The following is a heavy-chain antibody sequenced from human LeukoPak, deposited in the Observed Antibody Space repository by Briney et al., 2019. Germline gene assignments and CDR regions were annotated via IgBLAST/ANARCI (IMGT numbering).Heavy chain of an antibody. CDR3: AKRGVVIRVILVGFHKEAYYFDS. CDR1: GITLSNYG. J-gene: IGHJ4*02. CDR2: ISDSGGRA. D-gene: IGHD3-22*01. V-gene: IGHV3-23*01. Sequence: GSLRLSCAVSGITLSNYGMNWVRQAPGKGLGWVAGISDSGGRANYADSVKGRFTISRDNPKNTIYLQMNSLRAEDTAVYFCAKRGVVIRVILVGFHKEAYYFDSWGQGALVTVSS.